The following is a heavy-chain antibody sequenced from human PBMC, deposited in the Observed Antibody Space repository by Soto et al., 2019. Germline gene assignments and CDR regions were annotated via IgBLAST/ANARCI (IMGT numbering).Heavy chain of an antibody. J-gene: IGHJ6*02. CDR2: IIPLFGTA. D-gene: IGHD5-12*01. CDR3: ARPSFGGEVATNHYYYYYGMDV. Sequence: QVQLVQSGAEVKKPGSSVKVSCKASGGTFSSYAISWVRQAPGQGLEWIGGIIPLFGTANYAQKFQGRVTITADESTSTAYMELSSLRSEDTAVYYCARPSFGGEVATNHYYYYYGMDVWGQGTTVTVSS. V-gene: IGHV1-69*01. CDR1: GGTFSSYA.